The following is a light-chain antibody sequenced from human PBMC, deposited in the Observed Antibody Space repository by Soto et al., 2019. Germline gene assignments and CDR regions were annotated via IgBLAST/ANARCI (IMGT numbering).Light chain of an antibody. CDR2: DVS. V-gene: IGLV2-14*01. J-gene: IGLJ2*01. CDR3: SSYTSASTPLV. CDR1: GSDVGDYNY. Sequence: QSVLTQPASVSGSPGQSITISCTGTGSDVGDYNYVSWYQQHPGKAPKVMIYDVSNRPSGVSNRFSGSKSGNTASLTISGLQAEDEADYYCSSYTSASTPLVFGGGTKLTVL.